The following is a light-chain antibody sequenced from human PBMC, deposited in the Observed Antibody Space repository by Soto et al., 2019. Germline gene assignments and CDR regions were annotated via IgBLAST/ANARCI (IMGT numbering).Light chain of an antibody. J-gene: IGLJ3*02. CDR2: EVT. CDR3: YSYAGSNTWV. CDR1: SSDVGAYNY. V-gene: IGLV2-14*01. Sequence: QSALTQPASVSGSPGQSITISCTGTSSDVGAYNYVSWYQQHPGQAPKLMIYEVTNRPSGVSHRFSGSKSGNTASLIISGLQAEDEADYDCYSYAGSNTWVFGGGTKLTVL.